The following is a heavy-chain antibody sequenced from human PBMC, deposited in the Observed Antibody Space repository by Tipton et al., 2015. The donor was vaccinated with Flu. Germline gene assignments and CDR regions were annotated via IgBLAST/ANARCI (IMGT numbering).Heavy chain of an antibody. V-gene: IGHV3-7*03. CDR1: GFTFSTFW. Sequence: SLRLSCAGSGFTFSTFWMNWVRQAPGKGLEWVATIKQDGSETYYVDSVKGRFTISRDRSTNTLYLQMRSLRAEDTARYHCATVDYGGKSERGVLDFWGQGTLVSVSS. J-gene: IGHJ4*02. CDR3: ATVDYGGKSERGVLDF. D-gene: IGHD4-23*01. CDR2: IKQDGSET.